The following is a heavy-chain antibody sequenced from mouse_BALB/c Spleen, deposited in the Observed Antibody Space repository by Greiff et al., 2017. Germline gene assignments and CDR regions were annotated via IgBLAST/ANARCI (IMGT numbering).Heavy chain of an antibody. J-gene: IGHJ1*01. V-gene: IGHV1S81*02. Sequence: QVQLQQPGAELVKPGASVKLSCKASGYTFTSYYMYWVKQRPGQGLEWIGGINPSNGGTNFNEKFKSKATLTVDKSSSTAYMQLSSLTSEDSAVYYCTRSGGLRLYWYFDVWGAGTTVTVSS. D-gene: IGHD2-2*01. CDR1: GYTFTSYY. CDR2: INPSNGGT. CDR3: TRSGGLRLYWYFDV.